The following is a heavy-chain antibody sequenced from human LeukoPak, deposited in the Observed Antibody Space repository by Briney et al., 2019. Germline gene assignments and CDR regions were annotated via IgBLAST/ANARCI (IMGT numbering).Heavy chain of an antibody. V-gene: IGHV3-23*01. CDR1: GFTVSSNY. Sequence: GGSLRLSCAASGFTVSSNYMSWVRQAPGKGLEWVSAISGSGGSTYYADSVKGRFTISRDNSKNTLYLQMNSLRAEDTAVYYCAKAEVGIVGATPIDYWGQGTLVTVSS. CDR2: ISGSGGST. J-gene: IGHJ4*02. D-gene: IGHD1-26*01. CDR3: AKAEVGIVGATPIDY.